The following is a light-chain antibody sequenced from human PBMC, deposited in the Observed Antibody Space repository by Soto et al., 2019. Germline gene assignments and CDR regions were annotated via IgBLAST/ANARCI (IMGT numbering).Light chain of an antibody. CDR2: AAS. V-gene: IGKV1-39*01. CDR3: QQSYSTRYT. CDR1: QSISSY. Sequence: DIQIPQSPSSLSASVGDRVAITCRASQSISSYLNGYQQKPGKDPKILIYAASSLQSGVPSRFSGSGSGTDFTLTISSLQPEDFATYYCQQSYSTRYTFGQGTRLEIK. J-gene: IGKJ5*01.